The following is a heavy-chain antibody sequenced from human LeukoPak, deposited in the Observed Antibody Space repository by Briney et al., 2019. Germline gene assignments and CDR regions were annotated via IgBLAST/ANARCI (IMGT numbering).Heavy chain of an antibody. CDR2: INPNSGGT. Sequence: ASVKVSCKASGGTFAGYYMHWVRRAPGQGLEWMGWINPNSGGTNYAQKFQGRVTMTRDTSISTAYMELSRLRSDDTAVYYCARAFPYCSSTSCYESAFDIWGQGTMVTVSS. D-gene: IGHD2-2*01. CDR3: ARAFPYCSSTSCYESAFDI. J-gene: IGHJ3*02. CDR1: GGTFAGYY. V-gene: IGHV1-2*02.